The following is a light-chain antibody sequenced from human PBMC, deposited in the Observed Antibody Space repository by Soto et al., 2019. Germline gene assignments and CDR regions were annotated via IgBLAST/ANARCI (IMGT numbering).Light chain of an antibody. CDR1: QSVSSSY. CDR2: GAS. J-gene: IGKJ4*01. V-gene: IGKV3-20*01. Sequence: EIVLTQSPGTLSLSPGERATLSCRASQSVSSSYLAWYQQKPGQAPRLLTYGASSRATGIPDRFSGSGSETDFTLTISRLEAEDFAVYYCQQYGSSPLTFGGGTKVEIK. CDR3: QQYGSSPLT.